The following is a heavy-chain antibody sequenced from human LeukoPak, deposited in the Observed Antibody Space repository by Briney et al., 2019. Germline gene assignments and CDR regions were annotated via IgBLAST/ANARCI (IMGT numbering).Heavy chain of an antibody. J-gene: IGHJ4*02. CDR2: IKEDGSEK. CDR3: ARSGSDFDY. Sequence: GGSLRLSCEASGFTFSNYWMSWVRQTPGKGLEWVANIKEDGSEKNYVDSVKGRFTLSRDNAKNSLYLQMNSLGAEDTAVYYCARSGSDFDYWGQGTLVSVSS. CDR1: GFTFSNYW. V-gene: IGHV3-7*01. D-gene: IGHD3-3*01.